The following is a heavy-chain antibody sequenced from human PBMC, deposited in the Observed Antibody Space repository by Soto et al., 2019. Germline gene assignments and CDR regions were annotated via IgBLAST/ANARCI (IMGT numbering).Heavy chain of an antibody. J-gene: IGHJ4*02. Sequence: SETLSLTCTVSGDSISSYSWSWIRQPPGKGLEWIGNIHYNGNTKYSPSLKSRVTMSVDTSKNHFSLKLISVTTADTAVYYCARYSGSYYTFSDYWGQGTLVTVSS. V-gene: IGHV4-59*01. CDR3: ARYSGSYYTFSDY. CDR1: GDSISSYS. CDR2: IHYNGNT. D-gene: IGHD1-26*01.